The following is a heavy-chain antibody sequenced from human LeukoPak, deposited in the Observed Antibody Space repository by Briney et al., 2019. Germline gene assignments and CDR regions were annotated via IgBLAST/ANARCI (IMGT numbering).Heavy chain of an antibody. V-gene: IGHV3-21*01. Sequence: GGSLRLSCAASGFTFSSYSMNWVRQAPGKGLEWVSSISSSSYIYYADSVKGRFTISRDNAKNSLYLQMNSLRAEDTAVYYCARDRSGYSSGWYGGFDPWGQGTLVTVSS. D-gene: IGHD6-19*01. CDR3: ARDRSGYSSGWYGGFDP. J-gene: IGHJ5*02. CDR2: ISSSSYI. CDR1: GFTFSSYS.